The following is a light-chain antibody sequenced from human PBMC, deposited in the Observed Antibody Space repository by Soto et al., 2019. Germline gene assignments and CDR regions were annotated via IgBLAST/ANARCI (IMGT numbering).Light chain of an antibody. CDR3: QQTNSYPLFT. V-gene: IGKV3-15*01. CDR1: QSVGSN. Sequence: ETVMSQSPVTLSLSPGERATLSCWASQSVGSNLAWYQQKPGQAPRLLIYDASTRATGIPARFSGSGSGTEFTLTISRLQPEDFATYYCQQTNSYPLFTFGPGTKVDIK. CDR2: DAS. J-gene: IGKJ3*01.